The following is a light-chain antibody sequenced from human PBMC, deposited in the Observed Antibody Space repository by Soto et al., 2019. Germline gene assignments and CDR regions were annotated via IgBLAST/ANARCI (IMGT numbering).Light chain of an antibody. CDR1: SSDIGGYNY. CDR2: EVT. J-gene: IGLJ1*01. V-gene: IGLV2-14*01. Sequence: QSALTQPASVSGSPGQSITISCTGTSSDIGGYNYVSWYQQHPGKAPKLMISEVTNRPSGVSNRFSGSKSGNTASLTISGLQNEDEADYNCCSYTTTSTPFVFGTGTKVTVL. CDR3: CSYTTTSTPFV.